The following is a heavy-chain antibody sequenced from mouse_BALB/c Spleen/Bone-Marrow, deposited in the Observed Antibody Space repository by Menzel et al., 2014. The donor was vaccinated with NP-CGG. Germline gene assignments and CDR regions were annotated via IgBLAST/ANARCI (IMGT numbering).Heavy chain of an antibody. Sequence: QVQLQQSGAELVKPGASVKLSCKASGYTFTSYWMHWVKQRPGQGLEWIGEIDPSDSYTNYNQKFKGEATLTVDKSSSTAYMQLSSLTSEDSAVYYCALIYYGNYDYAMDYWGQGTSVTVSS. CDR2: IDPSDSYT. CDR1: GYTFTSYW. J-gene: IGHJ4*01. D-gene: IGHD2-1*01. V-gene: IGHV1-69*02. CDR3: ALIYYGNYDYAMDY.